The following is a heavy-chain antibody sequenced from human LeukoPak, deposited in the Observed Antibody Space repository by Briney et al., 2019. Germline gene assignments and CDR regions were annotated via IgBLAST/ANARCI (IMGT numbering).Heavy chain of an antibody. CDR1: GFTFSSYW. Sequence: PGWSLRLSCAASGFTFSSYWLHWVRQVAAKGLVWVARINPGGSSITYADSWKGRFTISRDNAKNTLYLQMDSLRAEDTGVYYCARSNQANDYWGQGTLVTVSS. V-gene: IGHV3-74*01. J-gene: IGHJ4*02. CDR2: INPGGSSI. D-gene: IGHD1-14*01. CDR3: ARSNQANDY.